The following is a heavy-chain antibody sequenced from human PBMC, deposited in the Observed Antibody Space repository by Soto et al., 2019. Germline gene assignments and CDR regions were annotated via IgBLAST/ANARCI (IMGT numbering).Heavy chain of an antibody. Sequence: QVQLQESGPGLVKPSQTLSLTCTVSGGSISSGGYYWSWIRQHPGKGLEWIGYIYYSWSTYYNPSLKSRVTISVDTSKNQFSLKLSSVTAADTAVYYCARVGYGDYSPTTFDYWGQGTLVTVSS. D-gene: IGHD4-17*01. CDR1: GGSISSGGYY. CDR2: IYYSWST. J-gene: IGHJ4*02. CDR3: ARVGYGDYSPTTFDY. V-gene: IGHV4-31*03.